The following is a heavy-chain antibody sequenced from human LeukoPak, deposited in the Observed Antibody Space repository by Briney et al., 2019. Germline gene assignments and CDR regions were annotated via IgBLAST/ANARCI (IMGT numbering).Heavy chain of an antibody. CDR1: GGTFSSYA. CDR2: IIPIFGIA. CDR3: ARVGIIWFDP. V-gene: IGHV1-69*04. J-gene: IGHJ5*02. D-gene: IGHD1-26*01. Sequence: SVKVSCKASGGTFSSYAISWVRQAPGQGLEWMGRIIPIFGIANYAQKFRGRVTITADKSTSTAYMELSSLRSEDTAVYYCARVGIIWFDPWGQGTLVTVSS.